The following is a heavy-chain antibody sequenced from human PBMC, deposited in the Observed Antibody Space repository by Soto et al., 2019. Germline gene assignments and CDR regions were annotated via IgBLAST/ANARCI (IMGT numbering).Heavy chain of an antibody. J-gene: IGHJ3*02. CDR1: GYTFTSYG. D-gene: IGHD7-27*01. CDR2: ISAHNGNT. Sequence: ASVKVSCKASGYTFTSYGISWVRQAPGQGLEWMGWISAHNGNTNYAQKLQGRVTMTTDTSTSTAYMELRSLRSDDTAVYYCARDNKLGIVPPPFDIWGQGTMVTVSS. CDR3: ARDNKLGIVPPPFDI. V-gene: IGHV1-18*01.